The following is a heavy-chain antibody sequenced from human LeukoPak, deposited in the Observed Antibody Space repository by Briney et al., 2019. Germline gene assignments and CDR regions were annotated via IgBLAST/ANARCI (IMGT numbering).Heavy chain of an antibody. V-gene: IGHV4-34*01. CDR1: GGSFSGYY. Sequence: PSETLSLTCAVYGGSFSGYYWSWIRQPPGKGLEWIGEINHSGSTNYNPSLKSRVTISVDTSKNQFSLKLSSVTAADTAVYYCARGKGQWLVLTLLFDYWGQGTLVTVSS. J-gene: IGHJ4*02. D-gene: IGHD6-19*01. CDR3: ARGKGQWLVLTLLFDY. CDR2: INHSGST.